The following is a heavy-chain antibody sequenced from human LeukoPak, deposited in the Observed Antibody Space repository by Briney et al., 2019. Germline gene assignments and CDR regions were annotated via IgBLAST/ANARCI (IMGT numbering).Heavy chain of an antibody. CDR3: ARGLPGRDAFDV. CDR2: VFYSGNP. J-gene: IGHJ3*01. CDR1: GGSISSFY. D-gene: IGHD3-16*01. V-gene: IGHV4-59*13. Sequence: PSETLSLTCTVSGGSISSFYWNWIRQPPGKGLEWVGYVFYSGNPNYNPSLGSRVTISEDTSKKQFSLNLNSLTAADTAVYYCARGLPGRDAFDVWGQGTVVTVSS.